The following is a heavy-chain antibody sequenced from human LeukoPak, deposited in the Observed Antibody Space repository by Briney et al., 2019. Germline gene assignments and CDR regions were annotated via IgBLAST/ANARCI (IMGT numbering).Heavy chain of an antibody. J-gene: IGHJ4*02. Sequence: SETLSLTCAVYGGSFSGHYWSWIRQPPGKGLEWIGYIYYSGSTNYNPSLKSRVTISVDTSKNQFSLKLSSVTAADTAVYYCARHVKDIVVVPAAYYFDYWGQGTLVTVSS. V-gene: IGHV4-59*08. D-gene: IGHD2-2*01. CDR3: ARHVKDIVVVPAAYYFDY. CDR2: IYYSGST. CDR1: GGSFSGHY.